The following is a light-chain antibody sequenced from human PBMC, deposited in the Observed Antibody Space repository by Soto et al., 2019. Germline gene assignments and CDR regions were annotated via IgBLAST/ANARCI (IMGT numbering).Light chain of an antibody. CDR2: NVA. J-gene: IGKJ2*01. CDR3: MQATKYPPYT. V-gene: IGKV2-24*01. CDR1: ESLVHTDGNTY. Sequence: DVVLTQTPLSSPVTLGQPASFSCRSSESLVHTDGNTYLNWLQQRPGQPPRLLIYNVAYRFSGVPDRFSGSGAGTDFTLKIGRVEPEDVGTYYCMQATKYPPYTFGQGTKLEIE.